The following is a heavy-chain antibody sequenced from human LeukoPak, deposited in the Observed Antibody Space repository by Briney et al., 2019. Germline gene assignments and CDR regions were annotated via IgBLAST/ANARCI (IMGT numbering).Heavy chain of an antibody. CDR1: GFTFSSYA. V-gene: IGHV3-23*01. CDR3: AKGVGGSESLKFHFDS. CDR2: ISVSGGST. D-gene: IGHD3-10*01. J-gene: IGHJ4*02. Sequence: GGSLRLSCAASGFTFSSYAMSWVRQAPGKGLEWVSSISVSGGSTYSADLVKGRFTISRDNSKNTLYLQMNSLRVEDTAVYYCAKGVGGSESLKFHFDSWGQGTLVTVSS.